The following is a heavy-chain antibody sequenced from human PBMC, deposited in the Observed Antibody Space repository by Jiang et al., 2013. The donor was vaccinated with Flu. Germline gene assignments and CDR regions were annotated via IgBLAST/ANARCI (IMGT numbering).Heavy chain of an antibody. D-gene: IGHD1-26*01. J-gene: IGHJ3*02. V-gene: IGHV1-69*01. CDR1: GGTFSSYA. CDR3: ARPKGSGSSDAFDI. Sequence: GAEVKKPGSSVKVSCKASGGTFSSYAISWVRQAPGQGLEWMGGIIPIFGTANYAQKFQGRVTITADESTSTAYMELSSLRSEDTAVYYCARPKGSGSSDAFDIWGQGTMVTVSS. CDR2: IIPIFGTA.